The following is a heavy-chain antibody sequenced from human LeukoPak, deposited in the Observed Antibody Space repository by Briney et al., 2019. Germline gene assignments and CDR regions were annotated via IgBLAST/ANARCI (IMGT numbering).Heavy chain of an antibody. J-gene: IGHJ6*03. Sequence: SETLSLTCTVSGGSISSSSYYWGWIRQPPGKGLEWIGSIYYSGSTNYNPSLKSRVTISVDTSKNQFSLKLSSVTAADTAVYYCARVPPREYPPRYYYYYMDVWGKGTTVTVSS. D-gene: IGHD2-2*01. CDR2: IYYSGST. CDR1: GGSISSSSYY. CDR3: ARVPPREYPPRYYYYYMDV. V-gene: IGHV4-39*07.